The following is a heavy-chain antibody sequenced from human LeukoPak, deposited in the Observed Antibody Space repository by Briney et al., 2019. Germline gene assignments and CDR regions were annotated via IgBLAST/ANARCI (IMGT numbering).Heavy chain of an antibody. CDR2: ISYSGST. D-gene: IGHD3-22*01. Sequence: SETLSLTCTVSGGSMSSYYWSWTRQPPGKGLEWIGYISYSGSTNYNPSLKSRVTISVDTSKNHFSLKLSFVTAADTAVYYCARDRRYYDTSGTVYYDAMDVWGQGTTVTVSS. J-gene: IGHJ6*02. V-gene: IGHV4-59*01. CDR3: ARDRRYYDTSGTVYYDAMDV. CDR1: GGSMSSYY.